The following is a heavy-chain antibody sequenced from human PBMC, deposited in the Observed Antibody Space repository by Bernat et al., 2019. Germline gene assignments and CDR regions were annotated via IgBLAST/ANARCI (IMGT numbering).Heavy chain of an antibody. V-gene: IGHV3-30*01. CDR3: ARDGRAYSSAWVHYYYYYMDV. D-gene: IGHD6-19*01. Sequence: QVQLVESGGGVVQPGRSLRLSCAASGFTFSNSALHWVRRAPGKGLEWVAVVSYDGSHKYYPDSVKGRFTISRDNSKNTLYLQMDSLRPEDTAVYYCARDGRAYSSAWVHYYYYYMDVWGKVTTVAVSS. CDR1: GFTFSNSA. J-gene: IGHJ6*03. CDR2: VSYDGSHK.